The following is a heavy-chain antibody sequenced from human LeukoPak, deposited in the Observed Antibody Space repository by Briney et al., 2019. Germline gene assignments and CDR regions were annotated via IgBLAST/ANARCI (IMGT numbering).Heavy chain of an antibody. CDR1: GGSVSSGSYY. CDR3: ARARGYSSGWYLFWFDP. J-gene: IGHJ5*02. CDR2: VYYIGIT. Sequence: SETLSLTCTVSGGSVSSGSYYWSWIRQSPGKGLEWIGYVYYIGITDSNPSLKSRVAISVDTSKNQFSLKLSSVTAADTAVYYCARARGYSSGWYLFWFDPWGQGTLVTVSS. V-gene: IGHV4-61*01. D-gene: IGHD6-19*01.